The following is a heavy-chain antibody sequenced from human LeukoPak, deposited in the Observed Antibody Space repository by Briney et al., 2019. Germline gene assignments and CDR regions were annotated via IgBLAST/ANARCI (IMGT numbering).Heavy chain of an antibody. V-gene: IGHV1-2*02. Sequence: EASVKVSCKASGYTFTGYYMHWVRQAPGQGLEWMGWINPNSGGTNYAQKFQGRVTMTRDTSISTAYMELSRLRSDDTAVYYCARANECNKWNYHFDYWGQGTLVTVSS. CDR3: ARANECNKWNYHFDY. CDR2: INPNSGGT. D-gene: IGHD1-7*01. CDR1: GYTFTGYY. J-gene: IGHJ4*02.